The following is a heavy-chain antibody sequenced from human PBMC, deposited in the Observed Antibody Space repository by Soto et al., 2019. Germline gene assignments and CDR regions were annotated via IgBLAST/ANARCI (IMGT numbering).Heavy chain of an antibody. CDR3: ARAPGYCSGGSCYRDYYYYGMDV. V-gene: IGHV1-69*01. CDR1: GGTFSSYA. D-gene: IGHD2-15*01. J-gene: IGHJ6*02. Sequence: QVQLVQSGAEVKKPGSSVKVSCKASGGTFSSYAISWVRQAPGQGLEWMGGIITIFGTANYAQKFQGRVTITADESTSTAYMELSSLRSEDTAVYYCARAPGYCSGGSCYRDYYYYGMDVWGQGTTVTVSS. CDR2: IITIFGTA.